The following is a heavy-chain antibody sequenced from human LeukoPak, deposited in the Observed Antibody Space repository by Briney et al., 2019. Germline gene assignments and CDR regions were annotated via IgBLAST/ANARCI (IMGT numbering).Heavy chain of an antibody. CDR3: ARDRAAPGAHYGDYVEFDS. D-gene: IGHD4-17*01. Sequence: PSETLSLTCTVSGGSVSSGNYYWSWIRQPPGKGLEWIGYIYNSGSTNYNPSLKSRVAISLDMSKKQISLKLSSVNATDTAVYFCARDRAAPGAHYGDYVEFDSWGQGTLVTVSS. CDR1: GGSVSSGNYY. V-gene: IGHV4-61*01. J-gene: IGHJ4*02. CDR2: IYNSGST.